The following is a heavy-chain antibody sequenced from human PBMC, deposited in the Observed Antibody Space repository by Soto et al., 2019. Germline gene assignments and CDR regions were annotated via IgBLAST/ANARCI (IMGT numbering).Heavy chain of an antibody. CDR1: GFTFSPFW. J-gene: IGHJ4*02. CDR3: ARGSNHFDY. CDR2: INSDGNST. D-gene: IGHD4-4*01. Sequence: EVQLVESGGGLVQPGGSLRLSCAASGFTFSPFWMHWVRQVPGKGPVWVSRINSDGNSTTYADSVKGRFTISRDNAKNTLYLQMNSLRAEDTAVYYCARGSNHFDYWGQGTLVTVSS. V-gene: IGHV3-74*01.